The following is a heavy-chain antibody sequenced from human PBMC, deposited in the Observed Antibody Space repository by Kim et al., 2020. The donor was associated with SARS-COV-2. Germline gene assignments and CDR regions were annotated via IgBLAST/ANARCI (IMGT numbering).Heavy chain of an antibody. CDR1: GYTLTELS. CDR3: AASNYYDSGHDY. V-gene: IGHV1-24*01. J-gene: IGHJ4*02. Sequence: ASVKVSCKVSGYTLTELSMHWVRQAPGKGLEWMGGFDPEDGETIYAQKFQGRVTMTEDTSTDTAYMELSSLRSEDTAVYYCAASNYYDSGHDYWGQGTLVTVSS. D-gene: IGHD3-22*01. CDR2: FDPEDGET.